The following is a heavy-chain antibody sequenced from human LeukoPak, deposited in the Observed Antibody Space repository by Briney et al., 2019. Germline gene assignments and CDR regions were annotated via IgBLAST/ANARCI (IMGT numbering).Heavy chain of an antibody. Sequence: GGSLRLSCVASGFTFSSYSMNWVRQAPGKGLEWVSYISSSTGTIYYADSVKGRFTISRDSAKNSLYLQMDSLRDDDTAVYYCERARTGDYWGQGTLVTVSS. V-gene: IGHV3-48*02. CDR1: GFTFSSYS. J-gene: IGHJ4*02. CDR3: ERARTGDY. D-gene: IGHD1-14*01. CDR2: ISSSTGTI.